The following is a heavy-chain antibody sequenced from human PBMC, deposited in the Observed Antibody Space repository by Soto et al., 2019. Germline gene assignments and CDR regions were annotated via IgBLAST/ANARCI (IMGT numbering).Heavy chain of an antibody. V-gene: IGHV3-7*01. CDR2: IKQDGSEK. D-gene: IGHD4-17*01. CDR3: ARDIYGDYVGPRYHDAFDI. CDR1: GFTFSSYW. Sequence: GGSLRLSCAASGFTFSSYWMSWVRQAPGKGLEWVANIKQDGSEKYYVDSVKGRFAISRDNAKNSLYLQMNSLRAEDTAVYYCARDIYGDYVGPRYHDAFDIWGQGTMVTVSS. J-gene: IGHJ3*02.